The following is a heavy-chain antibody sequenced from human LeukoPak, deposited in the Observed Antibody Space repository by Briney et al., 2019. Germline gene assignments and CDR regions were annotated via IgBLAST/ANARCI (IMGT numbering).Heavy chain of an antibody. J-gene: IGHJ4*02. D-gene: IGHD4-17*01. V-gene: IGHV4-34*01. CDR3: ARYYGAHILDY. CDR1: GGSFSGYY. CDR2: INHSGST. Sequence: PSETLSLTCAVYGGSFSGYYWSWIRQPPGKGLEWIGEINHSGSTNYNPSLKSRVTISVDTSKNQFSLKLSSVTAADTAVYYCARYYGAHILDYWGQGTLVTVSS.